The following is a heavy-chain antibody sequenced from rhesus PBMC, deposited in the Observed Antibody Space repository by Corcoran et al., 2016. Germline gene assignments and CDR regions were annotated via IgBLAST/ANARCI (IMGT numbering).Heavy chain of an antibody. CDR1: GFTFSSYW. D-gene: IGHD1-20*01. CDR2: INSGGGST. V-gene: IGHV3S25*01. Sequence: EVQLVESGGGLAKPGGSLRLSCAASGFTFSSYWMNWVRPAPGKGLEWVSAINSGGGSTYYANSVKGRVNSSRDNSKNTLSLQMNSRRAEDTAVYYCAKDGGSWNNPEYFEFWGQGALVTVSS. J-gene: IGHJ1*01. CDR3: AKDGGSWNNPEYFEF.